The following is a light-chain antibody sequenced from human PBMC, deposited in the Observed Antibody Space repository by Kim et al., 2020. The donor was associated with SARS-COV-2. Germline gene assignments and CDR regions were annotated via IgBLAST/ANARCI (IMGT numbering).Light chain of an antibody. CDR2: GAS. CDR1: QSVSSSS. J-gene: IGKJ1*01. Sequence: EIVLTQSPGTLSLSPGERATLSCRASQSVSSSSFAWYQQKPGQAPRLLVFGASSRATGIPDRFSGSGSGTDFTLTISRLEPEDFAVYYCQQDSSSPPTFGQGTKVDIK. V-gene: IGKV3-20*01. CDR3: QQDSSSPPT.